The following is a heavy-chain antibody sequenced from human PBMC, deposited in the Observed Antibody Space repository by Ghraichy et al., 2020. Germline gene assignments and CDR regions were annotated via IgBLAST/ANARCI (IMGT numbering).Heavy chain of an antibody. CDR3: AKSMTTVTRGRAGVSAPDY. V-gene: IGHV3-23*01. CDR1: GFTFSSYA. CDR2: ISGSGGST. D-gene: IGHD4-17*01. Sequence: GGSLRLSCAASGFTFSSYAMSWVRQAPGKGLEWVSAISGSGGSTYYADSVKGRFTISRDNSKNTLYLQMNSLRAEDTAVYYCAKSMTTVTRGRAGVSAPDYWGQGTLVTVSS. J-gene: IGHJ4*02.